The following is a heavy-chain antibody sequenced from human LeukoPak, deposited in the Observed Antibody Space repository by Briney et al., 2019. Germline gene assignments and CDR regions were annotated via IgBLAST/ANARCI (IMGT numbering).Heavy chain of an antibody. CDR1: GFTFDDYA. J-gene: IGHJ4*02. V-gene: IGHV3-9*03. CDR2: ISWNSGSI. D-gene: IGHD5-18*01. Sequence: PGGSLRLSCAASGFTFDDYAMHWVRQAPGKGLEWVSGISWNSGSIGYADSVKGRFTISRDNAKNSPYLQMNSLRAEDMALYYCAKDIGGGIQLWLDYWGQGTLVTVSS. CDR3: AKDIGGGIQLWLDY.